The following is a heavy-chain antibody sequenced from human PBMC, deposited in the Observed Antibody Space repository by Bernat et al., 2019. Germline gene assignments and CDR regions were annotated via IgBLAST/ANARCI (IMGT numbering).Heavy chain of an antibody. V-gene: IGHV3-74*01. Sequence: EVLLVESGGGLVQPGGSLRLSCAASGFTFSGYWMHWVRQAPGKGLEWVSRNNSDGSSATYADSVEGRFTISRDNAKNTLYLEMKSMRDEDTAVYYCARVPTRTFYYMDVWGKGTTVTVSS. CDR1: GFTFSGYW. D-gene: IGHD2-2*01. CDR2: NNSDGSSA. J-gene: IGHJ6*03. CDR3: ARVPTRTFYYMDV.